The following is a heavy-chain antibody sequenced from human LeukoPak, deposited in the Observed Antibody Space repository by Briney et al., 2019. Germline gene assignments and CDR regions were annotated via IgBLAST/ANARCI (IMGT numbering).Heavy chain of an antibody. Sequence: PGGSLRLSCAASGFTFSDYYMSWIRQAPGKGLEWVSYISTSGSTIFYADSVKGRFTISRDNAKNSLYLQMNSLRAEDTAVYYCARDKQVGATHFDFWGQGTLVTVSS. D-gene: IGHD1-26*01. CDR2: ISTSGSTI. J-gene: IGHJ4*02. CDR1: GFTFSDYY. V-gene: IGHV3-11*04. CDR3: ARDKQVGATHFDF.